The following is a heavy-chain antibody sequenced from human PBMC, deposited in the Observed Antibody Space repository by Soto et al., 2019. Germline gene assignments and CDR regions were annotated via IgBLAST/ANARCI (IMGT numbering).Heavy chain of an antibody. CDR2: IKQDGNEK. D-gene: IGHD6-19*01. V-gene: IGHV3-7*04. CDR1: GFTFSDYW. CDR3: AGGLGSGGWYSPWDVFDL. J-gene: IGHJ3*01. Sequence: EVQLVESGGGLVQPGGSLRLSCAVSGFTFSDYWMSWVRQAPGKGLEWVANIKQDGNEKYYVDSVKGRFTISRDNAKNSLYLKMNSLRAEDTAVFYCAGGLGSGGWYSPWDVFDLWGQGTMVTVSS.